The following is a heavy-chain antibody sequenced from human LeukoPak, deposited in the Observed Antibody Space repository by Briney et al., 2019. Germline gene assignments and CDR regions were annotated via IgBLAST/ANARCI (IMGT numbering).Heavy chain of an antibody. CDR2: ISSSSSYI. Sequence: GGSLRLSCAASGFTFSSYSMNWVRQAPGKGLEWVSSISSSSSYIYYADSVKGRFTISRDNAKNSLYLQMNSLGAEDTAVYYCARVPTRYSSGWRALDAFDIWGQGTMVTVSS. CDR3: ARVPTRYSSGWRALDAFDI. D-gene: IGHD6-19*01. J-gene: IGHJ3*02. V-gene: IGHV3-21*01. CDR1: GFTFSSYS.